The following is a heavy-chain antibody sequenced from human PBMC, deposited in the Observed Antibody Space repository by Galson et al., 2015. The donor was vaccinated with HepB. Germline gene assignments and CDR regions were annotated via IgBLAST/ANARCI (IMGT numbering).Heavy chain of an antibody. V-gene: IGHV1-18*01. J-gene: IGHJ6*02. Sequence: SVKVSCKASGYTFSNYGLSWVRQAPGQGLEWMGWISGYDGSTNYAPKFQGRVTMTTQTSTGTAYIELRSLRSDDTAVYYCARDSRLELHLNGYYSYGMDIWGQGTAVTVSS. CDR2: ISGYDGST. CDR1: GYTFSNYG. D-gene: IGHD1-7*01. CDR3: ARDSRLELHLNGYYSYGMDI.